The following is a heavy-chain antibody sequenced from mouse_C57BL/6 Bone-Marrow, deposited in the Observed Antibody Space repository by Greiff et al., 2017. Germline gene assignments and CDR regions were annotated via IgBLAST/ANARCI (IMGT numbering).Heavy chain of an antibody. J-gene: IGHJ4*01. CDR2: ISNGGGST. V-gene: IGHV5-12*01. Sequence: EVQVVESGGGLVQPGGSLKLSCAASGFTFSDYYMYWVRQTPEKRLEWVAYISNGGGSTYSPDTVKGRFTISRDNAKNTLYLQMSRLKSEDTAMYYCARKDYWGQGTSVTVSS. CDR3: ARKDY. CDR1: GFTFSDYY.